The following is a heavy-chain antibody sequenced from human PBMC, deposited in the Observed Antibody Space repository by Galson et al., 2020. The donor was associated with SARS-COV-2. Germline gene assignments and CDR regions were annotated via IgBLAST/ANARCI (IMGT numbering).Heavy chain of an antibody. CDR2: ILYDGSNK. J-gene: IGHJ6*02. D-gene: IGHD5-18*01. Sequence: GGSLRLSCAASGFTFSSYAMHWVRQAPGKGLEWVAVILYDGSNKYYADSVKGRFTISRDNSKNTLYLQMNSLRAEDTAVYYCARDDTAMVIYHYYGMDVWGQGTTVTVSS. V-gene: IGHV3-30*01. CDR1: GFTFSSYA. CDR3: ARDDTAMVIYHYYGMDV.